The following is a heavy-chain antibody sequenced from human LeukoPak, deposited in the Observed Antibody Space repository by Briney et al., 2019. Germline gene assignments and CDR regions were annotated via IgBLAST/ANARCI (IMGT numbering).Heavy chain of an antibody. J-gene: IGHJ4*02. D-gene: IGHD3-22*01. V-gene: IGHV3-9*01. CDR3: AKDENYYDSSGLLGS. CDR1: GFTFDYYA. CDR2: MSWNSGSI. Sequence: GGSLRLSCAASGFTFDYYAMHWVRQAPGKGLEGVSGMSWNSGSIGYADSVKGRFTISRDNAKNSLYLQMNSLRAEDTALYYCAKDENYYDSSGLLGSWGQGTLVTVSS.